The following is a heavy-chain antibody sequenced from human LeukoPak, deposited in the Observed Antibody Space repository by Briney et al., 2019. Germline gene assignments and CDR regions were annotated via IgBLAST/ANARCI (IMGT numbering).Heavy chain of an antibody. D-gene: IGHD5-18*01. Sequence: GGSLRLPCAASGFTFSSYAMHWVRQAPGKGLEWVAVISYDGSNKYYADSVKGRFTISRDNSKNTLYLQMNSLRAEDTAVYYCARDSVDTAMVTGWFDPWGQGTLVTVSS. CDR2: ISYDGSNK. CDR1: GFTFSSYA. V-gene: IGHV3-30*04. J-gene: IGHJ5*02. CDR3: ARDSVDTAMVTGWFDP.